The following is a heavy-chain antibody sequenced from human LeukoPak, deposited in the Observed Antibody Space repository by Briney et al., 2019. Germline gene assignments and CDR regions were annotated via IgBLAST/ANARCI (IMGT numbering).Heavy chain of an antibody. CDR3: AKVPGSLNFDY. CDR2: ITNDGDFT. D-gene: IGHD2-15*01. V-gene: IGHV3-23*01. J-gene: IGHJ4*02. CDR1: GFIFSISD. Sequence: GVSLRLSCAASGFIFSISDMTWVRQAPGKGLDWVASITNDGDFTYYADSVKGRFTISRDNSKNTLYLQMNSLRAEDTAVYYCAKVPGSLNFDYWGQGTLVTVSS.